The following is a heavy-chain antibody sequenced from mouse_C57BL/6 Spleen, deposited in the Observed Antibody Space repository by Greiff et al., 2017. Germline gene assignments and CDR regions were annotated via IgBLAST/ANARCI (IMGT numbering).Heavy chain of an antibody. Sequence: QVQLQQSGPELVKPGASVKISCKASGYAFSSSWMNWVKQRPGKGLGWIGRIYPGDGDTNYNGKFKGKATLTADKSSSTAYMQLSSLTSEDSAVYFCARSYSLYYYAMDYWGQGTSVTVSS. CDR3: ARSYSLYYYAMDY. CDR2: IYPGDGDT. D-gene: IGHD6-2*01. J-gene: IGHJ4*01. CDR1: GYAFSSSW. V-gene: IGHV1-82*01.